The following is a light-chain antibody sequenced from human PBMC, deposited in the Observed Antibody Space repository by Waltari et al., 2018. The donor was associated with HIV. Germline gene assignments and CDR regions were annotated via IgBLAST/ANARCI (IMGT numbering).Light chain of an antibody. CDR1: RSDVGGYKY. J-gene: IGLJ2*01. Sequence: QSALTQPALVSGPPGHSITISCTGTRSDVGGYKYVSWYQQHPGETPKLIIYDVSNWPSRVSNRFSGSKSGNTSSLTISGLQAEDEADYYCSSYTIKSTLEFGGGTELTVL. CDR2: DVS. CDR3: SSYTIKSTLE. V-gene: IGLV2-14*03.